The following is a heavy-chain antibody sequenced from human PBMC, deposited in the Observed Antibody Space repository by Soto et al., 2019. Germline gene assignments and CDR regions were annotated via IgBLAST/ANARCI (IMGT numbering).Heavy chain of an antibody. Sequence: QVQLMQSGAEVKKPGASVKVSCKASGDTFTDYYIHWVRQAPGQGLEWMGTVNPSGGHTTYAQHFLGRVTMTGDTSTSTLYMELTSLTSDDTAIYYCARGGHVVVVTAALGYWGQGTLVTVSS. D-gene: IGHD2-21*02. CDR1: GDTFTDYY. CDR2: VNPSGGHT. V-gene: IGHV1-46*01. CDR3: ARGGHVVVVTAALGY. J-gene: IGHJ4*02.